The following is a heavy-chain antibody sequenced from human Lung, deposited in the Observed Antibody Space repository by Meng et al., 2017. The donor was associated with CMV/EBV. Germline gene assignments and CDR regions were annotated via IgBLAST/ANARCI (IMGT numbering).Heavy chain of an antibody. V-gene: IGHV3-53*01. D-gene: IGHD3-3*01. CDR3: ARTSYYDDENWFDP. CDR2: ISSGGAT. Sequence: AAPRFPIIFTSIRLVLPAPGKELEWVSTISSGGATSYTASVKVRFTISRDDSKNTVYLPVNSLRAEDTAVYYCARTSYYDDENWFDPWGQGTLVTVSS. J-gene: IGHJ5*02. CDR1: RFPIIFTS.